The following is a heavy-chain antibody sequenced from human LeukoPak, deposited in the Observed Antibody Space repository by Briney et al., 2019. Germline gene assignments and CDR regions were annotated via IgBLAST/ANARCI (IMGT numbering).Heavy chain of an antibody. V-gene: IGHV3-21*01. Sequence: GGSLRLSCAASGFTFSSYEMNWVRQAPGKGLEWVSFISSSSTYINYADSVKGRFTISRDNAKNSLYLQMNSLRAEDTAVYYCARLCIVGTKSAFDIWGQGTMVTVSS. D-gene: IGHD1-26*01. CDR3: ARLCIVGTKSAFDI. CDR1: GFTFSSYE. CDR2: ISSSSTYI. J-gene: IGHJ3*02.